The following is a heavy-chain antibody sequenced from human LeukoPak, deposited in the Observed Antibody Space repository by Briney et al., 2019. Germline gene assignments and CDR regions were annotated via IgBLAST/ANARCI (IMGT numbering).Heavy chain of an antibody. CDR1: GFIVRSNH. Sequence: GGSLRLSCAAFGFIVRSNHINWVRQAPGKGLEWVSITYSGDTTYYADSVKGRFIISRDDSKNTLSLQMNDLRVEDTAVYYCARERPDSRNLDSWGRGALSPSPQ. V-gene: IGHV3-66*01. CDR2: TYSGDTT. J-gene: IGHJ4*02. D-gene: IGHD1-14*01. CDR3: ARERPDSRNLDS.